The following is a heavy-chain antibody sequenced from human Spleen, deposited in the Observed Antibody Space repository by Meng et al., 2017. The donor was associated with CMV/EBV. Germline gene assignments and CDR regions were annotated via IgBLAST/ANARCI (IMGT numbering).Heavy chain of an antibody. J-gene: IGHJ4*02. Sequence: KVSCKASGYKFRYHWIGWVRQMPGKGLEFMGIIYPGDSDTTYSPSFQGQVTISADKSISTAYLQWSSLKASDTAMYYCARHRRSSTSCYDYWGQGTLVTVSS. CDR1: GYKFRYHW. D-gene: IGHD2-2*01. CDR3: ARHRRSSTSCYDY. V-gene: IGHV5-51*01. CDR2: IYPGDSDT.